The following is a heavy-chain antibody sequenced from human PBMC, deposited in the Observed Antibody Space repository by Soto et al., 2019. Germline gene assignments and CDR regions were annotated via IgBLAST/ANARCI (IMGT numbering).Heavy chain of an antibody. J-gene: IGHJ6*02. CDR3: AREGWPLLQTGMDV. CDR2: ISSSNRTI. CDR1: GFTFRSYS. V-gene: IGHV3-48*02. D-gene: IGHD2-15*01. Sequence: GVLRLSCAASGFTFRSYSMNWVRQAPGKGLEWVSYISSSNRTINYADSVKGRFIISRDNAKNSLYLQVHSLRDEDTAVYYCAREGWPLLQTGMDVWGQGTTVTVSS.